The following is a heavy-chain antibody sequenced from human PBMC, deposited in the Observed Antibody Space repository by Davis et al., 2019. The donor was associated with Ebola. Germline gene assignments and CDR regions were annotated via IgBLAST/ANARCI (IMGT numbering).Heavy chain of an antibody. J-gene: IGHJ6*02. V-gene: IGHV3-74*01. CDR2: INSDGSST. D-gene: IGHD3-16*01. CDR3: AREVRGWGYYGMDV. CDR1: GFPFSTYA. Sequence: GESLKISCTASGFPFSTYAMSWVRQAPGKGLVWVSRINSDGSSTSYADSVKGRFTISRDNAKNTLYLQMNSLRAEDTAVYYCAREVRGWGYYGMDVWGQGTTVTVSS.